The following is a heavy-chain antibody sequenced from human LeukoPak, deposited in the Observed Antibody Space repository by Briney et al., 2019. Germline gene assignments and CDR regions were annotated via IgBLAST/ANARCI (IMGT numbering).Heavy chain of an antibody. CDR2: ISSSSNTI. Sequence: GVSLRLSCADSGFTFSSYSMNWVRQAPGKGLEWISYISSSSNTIYYADSVKGRFTISRDNGKSSLYLQMNSLRDEDTAVYYCAREGYCSGGTCGFFDPWGQGTLVTVSS. CDR3: AREGYCSGGTCGFFDP. J-gene: IGHJ5*02. CDR1: GFTFSSYS. D-gene: IGHD2-15*01. V-gene: IGHV3-48*02.